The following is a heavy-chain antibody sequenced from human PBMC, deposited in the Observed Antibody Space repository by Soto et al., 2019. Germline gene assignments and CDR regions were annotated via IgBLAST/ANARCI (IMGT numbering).Heavy chain of an antibody. CDR3: ARDRSGSYFSSSYFDY. CDR1: GYTFSSYG. CDR2: ISAYNGNT. Sequence: ASVKVSCKASGYTFSSYGNSWVRQAPGQGLEWMGWISAYNGNTNYAQKLQGRVTMTTDTSTSTAYMELRSLRSDDTAVYYCARDRSGSYFSSSYFDYWGQGTLVTVSS. D-gene: IGHD1-26*01. V-gene: IGHV1-18*01. J-gene: IGHJ4*02.